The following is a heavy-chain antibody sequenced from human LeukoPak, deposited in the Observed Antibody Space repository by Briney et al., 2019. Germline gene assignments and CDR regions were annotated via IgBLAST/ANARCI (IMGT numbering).Heavy chain of an antibody. D-gene: IGHD3-16*02. CDR1: GGSISSGSYY. CDR3: ARVSDYVWGSYRSDI. CDR2: IYTSGST. V-gene: IGHV4-61*02. J-gene: IGHJ3*02. Sequence: TLSLTCTVSGGSISSGSYYWSWIRQPAGKGLEWIGRIYTSGSTNYNPPLQSRVTIAVDTSKNQFSLKLSSVTAADTAVYYCARVSDYVWGSYRSDIWGQGTMVTVSS.